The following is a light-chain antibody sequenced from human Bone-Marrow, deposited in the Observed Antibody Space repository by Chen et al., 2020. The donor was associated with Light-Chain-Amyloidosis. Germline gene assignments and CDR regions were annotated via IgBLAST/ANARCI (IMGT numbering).Light chain of an antibody. V-gene: IGLV2-18*02. CDR3: SSYTSISTLI. CDR2: EGN. Sequence: SALTQPPSVPGSPRPSVTISCPGTSGDVGRYDRVSWYQQSPGTAPKVIIFEGNNRPSGVPDRCSGSKSGNAASLTISGLQAEDEGDYYCSSYTSISTLIFGGGTKLTVL. CDR1: SGDVGRYDR. J-gene: IGLJ2*01.